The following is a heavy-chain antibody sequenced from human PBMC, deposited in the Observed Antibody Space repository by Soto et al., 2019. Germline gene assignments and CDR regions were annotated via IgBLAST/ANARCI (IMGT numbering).Heavy chain of an antibody. CDR2: ISYDGRRK. CDR1: GFIFSGYG. V-gene: IGHV3-30*18. Sequence: QVQLVESGGGVVQPGGSLRLSWSGSGFIFSGYGMHWVRQPPGKGLEWVAVISYDGRRKYYEDSVKGRFTVSRDNSQNTVYLEMNSLRVEDSAIYYCAKDILRDQLDWGMDVWGQGTTVTVSS. D-gene: IGHD3-9*01. CDR3: AKDILRDQLDWGMDV. J-gene: IGHJ6*02.